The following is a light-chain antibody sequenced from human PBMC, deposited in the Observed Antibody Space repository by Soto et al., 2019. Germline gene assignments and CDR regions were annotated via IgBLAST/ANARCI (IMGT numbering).Light chain of an antibody. CDR3: QHYGNSPT. V-gene: IGKV3-20*01. CDR2: RTS. CDR1: QSVNNNF. Sequence: EIVLTQSPGTLSLSPGERATLSCRTSQSVNNNFLAWYQQKPGQAPRLLIYRTSNRATGVPDRFSGGGSGTDFTLTLTRLEPEDFAVYSCQHYGNSPTFGQGTKLEI. J-gene: IGKJ2*01.